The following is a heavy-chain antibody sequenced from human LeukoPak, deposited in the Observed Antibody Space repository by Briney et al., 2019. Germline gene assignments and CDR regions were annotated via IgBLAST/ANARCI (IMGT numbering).Heavy chain of an antibody. CDR3: ARASGGLDS. J-gene: IGHJ4*02. Sequence: SETLSLTCAVYGGSFSGYYWSWIRQPPGKGLEWIGEINHSGSTNYNPSLKSRVTMSIDTSKNQFSLKLSSVTAADTAVYYCARASGGLDSWGQGTLVTVSS. V-gene: IGHV4-34*01. D-gene: IGHD4-23*01. CDR2: INHSGST. CDR1: GGSFSGYY.